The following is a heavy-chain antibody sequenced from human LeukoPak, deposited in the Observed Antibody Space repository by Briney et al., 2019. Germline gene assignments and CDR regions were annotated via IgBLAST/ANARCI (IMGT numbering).Heavy chain of an antibody. V-gene: IGHV3-7*03. J-gene: IGHJ4*02. D-gene: IGHD5-24*01. CDR2: INQDGSQK. CDR1: GFTFIRNW. CDR3: ARDRRWRSTGGPYYFDY. Sequence: PGGSLRLSCAASGFTFIRNWMSWVRQAPEKGLEWVANINQDGSQKYYGDSVKGRFTISRDNAKNSLYLQMNSLRSEDTAVYYCARDRRWRSTGGPYYFDYWGQGTLVTVSS.